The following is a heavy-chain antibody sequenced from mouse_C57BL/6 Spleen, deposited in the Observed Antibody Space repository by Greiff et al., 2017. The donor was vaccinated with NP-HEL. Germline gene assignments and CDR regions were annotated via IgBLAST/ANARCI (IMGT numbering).Heavy chain of an antibody. CDR3: ARGGGYYGNYGYAMDY. CDR2: ISYSGST. CDR1: GYSITSGYD. V-gene: IGHV3-1*01. Sequence: EVKLQESGPGMVKPSQSLSLTCTVTGYSITSGYDWHWIRHFPGNKLEWMGYISYSGSTNYNPSLKSRISITHDTSKNHFFLKLNSVTTEDTATYYCARGGGYYGNYGYAMDYWGQGTSVTVSS. J-gene: IGHJ4*01. D-gene: IGHD2-1*01.